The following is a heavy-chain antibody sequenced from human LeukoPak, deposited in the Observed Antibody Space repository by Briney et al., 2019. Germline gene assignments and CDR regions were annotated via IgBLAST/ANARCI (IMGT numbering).Heavy chain of an antibody. V-gene: IGHV3-48*03. CDR2: IINSGNTI. J-gene: IGHJ1*01. D-gene: IGHD6-19*01. CDR1: GFTFSNSD. CDR3: VRDTAGSGCFAEYFTY. Sequence: PGGSLRLSCAASGFTFSNSDMNWVRQAPGKGLEWVSYIINSGNTIYYADSVKGRFTISRDNAKNSLYLQMNSLRAEDTAVYYCVRDTAGSGCFAEYFTYGAQGTLVTVSS.